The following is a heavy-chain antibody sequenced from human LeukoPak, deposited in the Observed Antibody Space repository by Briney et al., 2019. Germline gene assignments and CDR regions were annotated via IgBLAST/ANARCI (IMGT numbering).Heavy chain of an antibody. V-gene: IGHV3-33*01. CDR1: GFSFSVYG. J-gene: IGHJ6*02. D-gene: IGHD2-15*01. CDR3: AREYCSGGNCLYFYGMDV. CDR2: VCPDGSDK. Sequence: GGSLRLSCAASGFSFSVYGMHWVRQAPGRGLEWVAVVCPDGSDKYYADSVKGRLTISRDNSKNTLSLQMNSLRAEDTAVYYCAREYCSGGNCLYFYGMDVWGQGTTVTVSS.